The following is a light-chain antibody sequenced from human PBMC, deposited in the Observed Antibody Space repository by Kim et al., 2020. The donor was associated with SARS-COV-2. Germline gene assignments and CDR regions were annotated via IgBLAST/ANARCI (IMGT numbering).Light chain of an antibody. V-gene: IGKV3-20*01. Sequence: LSPRDRAPLSCRASQSVASIHVAWFQQKPGQAPWLLIYGTSSRAPAIPYIFSASGSGTDFTLTISRLEPEDFSIYYCQRYDRPPYTFGQGTKLEI. CDR1: QSVASIH. J-gene: IGKJ2*01. CDR3: QRYDRPPYT. CDR2: GTS.